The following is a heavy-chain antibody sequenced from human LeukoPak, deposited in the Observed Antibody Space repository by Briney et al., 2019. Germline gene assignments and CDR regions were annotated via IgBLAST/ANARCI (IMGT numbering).Heavy chain of an antibody. D-gene: IGHD4-17*01. CDR1: GFTFSSYA. CDR2: ISGSGGST. V-gene: IGHV3-23*01. CDR3: VEGPTVTSH. J-gene: IGHJ4*02. Sequence: GGSLRLSCAASGFTFSSYAMSWVRQAPGKGLEWVSAISGSGGSTYYADSVKGRFTISRDNSKNTLYLQMNSLRDEDTAVYYCVEGPTVTSHWGQGTLVTVSS.